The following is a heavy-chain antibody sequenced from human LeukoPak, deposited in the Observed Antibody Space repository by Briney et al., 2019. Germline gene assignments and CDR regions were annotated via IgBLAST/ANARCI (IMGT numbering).Heavy chain of an antibody. CDR2: MNPNSGNT. CDR3: ASPSLTTLETFDI. CDR1: GYTFSSYD. J-gene: IGHJ3*02. V-gene: IGHV1-8*01. Sequence: ASVKVSCKASGYTFSSYDINWVRQATGQGLEWMGWMNPNSGNTGCAQKFQGRVTMTRNTSISTAYMELSSLRSEDTAVYYCASPSLTTLETFDIWGQGTMVTVSS. D-gene: IGHD4-17*01.